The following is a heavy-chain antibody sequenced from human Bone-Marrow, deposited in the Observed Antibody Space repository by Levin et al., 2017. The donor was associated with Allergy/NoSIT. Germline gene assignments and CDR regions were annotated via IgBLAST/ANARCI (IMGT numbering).Heavy chain of an antibody. J-gene: IGHJ6*02. V-gene: IGHV3-30-3*01. D-gene: IGHD6-19*01. CDR1: GFTFSSYA. Sequence: GGSLRLSCAASGFTFSSYAMHWVRQAPGKGLEWVAVISYDGSNKYYADSVKGRFTISRDNSKNTLYLQMNSLRAEDTAVYYCASDRVLAVAALYYYYGMDVWGQGTTVTVSS. CDR2: ISYDGSNK. CDR3: ASDRVLAVAALYYYYGMDV.